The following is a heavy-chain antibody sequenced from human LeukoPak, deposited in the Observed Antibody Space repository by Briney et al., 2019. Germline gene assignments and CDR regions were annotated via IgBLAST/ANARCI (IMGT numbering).Heavy chain of an antibody. CDR2: ISSSGSTI. J-gene: IGHJ4*02. CDR3: ARDGSTYYDFWSGYYTGFSFDY. V-gene: IGHV3-11*01. CDR1: GFTFSDYY. D-gene: IGHD3-3*01. Sequence: GGSLRLSCAASGFTFSDYYMSWIRQAPGKGLEWVSYISSSGSTIYYADSVKGRFTISRNNAKNSLYLQINSLRAEDTAVYYCARDGSTYYDFWSGYYTGFSFDYWGQGTLVTVSS.